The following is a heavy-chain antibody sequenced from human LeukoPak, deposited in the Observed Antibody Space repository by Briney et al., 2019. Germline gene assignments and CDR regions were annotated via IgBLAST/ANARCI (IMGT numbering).Heavy chain of an antibody. CDR3: AKDGNQLGPFDY. CDR2: ISYDGSNK. Sequence: GGSLRLSCAVSGFTFSGYGMHWVRQAPGKGLEWVAVISYDGSNKYYADSVKGRFTIPRDNSKNTLYLQMNSLRAEDTAVYYCAKDGNQLGPFDYWGQGTLVTVSS. CDR1: GFTFSGYG. J-gene: IGHJ4*02. D-gene: IGHD2-2*01. V-gene: IGHV3-30*18.